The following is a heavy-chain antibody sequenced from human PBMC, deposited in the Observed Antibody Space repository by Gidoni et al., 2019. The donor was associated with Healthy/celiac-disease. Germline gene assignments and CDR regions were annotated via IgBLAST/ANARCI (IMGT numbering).Heavy chain of an antibody. Sequence: EVQLVQSGAEGKKPGESLRISCKGSGYSFTSYWISWVRQMPGKGLEWIGRIDPSDSYPNYSPSFQCHVTISADKSISTAYLQWSSLKASDTAMYYCARLYYDYVWGSYRLAGWFDPWGQGTLVTVSS. CDR3: ARLYYDYVWGSYRLAGWFDP. CDR2: IDPSDSYP. CDR1: GYSFTSYW. D-gene: IGHD3-16*02. J-gene: IGHJ5*02. V-gene: IGHV5-10-1*03.